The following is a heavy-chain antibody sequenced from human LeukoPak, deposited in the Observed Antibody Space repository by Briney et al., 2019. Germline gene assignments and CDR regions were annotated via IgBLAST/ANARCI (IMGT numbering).Heavy chain of an antibody. CDR1: GFTFDDYA. Sequence: PGGSLRLSCAASGFTFDDYAMHWVRQAPGKGLEWVSGISWNSGSIGYADSVKGRFTISRDNAKNSLYLQMNSLRAEDTALYYCAKDFSTDTYGMDVWGQGTTVTVSS. J-gene: IGHJ6*02. V-gene: IGHV3-9*01. CDR2: ISWNSGSI. D-gene: IGHD2-2*01. CDR3: AKDFSTDTYGMDV.